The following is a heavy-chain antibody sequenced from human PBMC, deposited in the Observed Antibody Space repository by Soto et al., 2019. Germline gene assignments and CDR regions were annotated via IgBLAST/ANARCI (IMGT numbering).Heavy chain of an antibody. CDR1: GFTFSIYA. J-gene: IGHJ2*01. V-gene: IGHV3-23*01. CDR3: ARRTVGWYFDL. D-gene: IGHD4-17*01. CDR2: ISGSGGST. Sequence: EVQLLESGGGLXQPGGXLRLSCAASGFTFSIYAMNWVRQAPGKGLEWVSVISGSGGSTYYADSVKGRFTISRDNSKNTLYLQMNSLRAEDTAVYYCARRTVGWYFDLWGRGTLVTVSS.